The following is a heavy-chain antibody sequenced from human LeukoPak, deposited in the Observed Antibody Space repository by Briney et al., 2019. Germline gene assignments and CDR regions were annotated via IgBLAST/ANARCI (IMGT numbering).Heavy chain of an antibody. CDR3: AKDPTVPAAMGGDY. J-gene: IGHJ4*02. D-gene: IGHD2-2*01. Sequence: PGGSLRLSCAASGFRFGAFWMSWVRQAPGKGLEWVANIKQDGSEKYYLDSVKGRFTLSRDNVKNSLILQVSNLRAEDTAVYYCAKDPTVPAAMGGDYWGQGTLVTVSS. V-gene: IGHV3-7*03. CDR2: IKQDGSEK. CDR1: GFRFGAFW.